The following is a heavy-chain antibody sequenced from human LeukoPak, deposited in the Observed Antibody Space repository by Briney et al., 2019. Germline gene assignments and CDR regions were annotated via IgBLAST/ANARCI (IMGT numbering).Heavy chain of an antibody. D-gene: IGHD5-18*01. Sequence: ASVKVSCKASGYTFTGYYLRWVRQAPGQGLEWMGWINPNSGGTNYAQKFQGRVTMTRDTSISTAYMELSRLRSDDTAVYYCARGGPEGSGYSYGSHDYWGQGTLVTVSS. CDR1: GYTFTGYY. J-gene: IGHJ4*02. V-gene: IGHV1-2*02. CDR3: ARGGPEGSGYSYGSHDY. CDR2: INPNSGGT.